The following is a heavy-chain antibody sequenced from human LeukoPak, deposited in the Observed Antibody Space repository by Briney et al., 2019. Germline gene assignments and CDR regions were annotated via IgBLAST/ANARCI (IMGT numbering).Heavy chain of an antibody. D-gene: IGHD3-10*01. CDR1: GGSFSGYY. J-gene: IGHJ4*02. V-gene: IGHV4-34*01. Sequence: SETLSLTCAVYGGSFSGYYWSWIRQPPGKGLEWIGEINHSGSTNYNPSLKSRVTISVDTSKNQFSLKLSSVTAADTAVYYCARLSRWFGELFLGVDYFDYWGQGTLVTVSS. CDR2: INHSGST. CDR3: ARLSRWFGELFLGVDYFDY.